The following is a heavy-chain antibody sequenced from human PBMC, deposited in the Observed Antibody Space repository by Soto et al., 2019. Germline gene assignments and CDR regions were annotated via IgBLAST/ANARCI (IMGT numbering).Heavy chain of an antibody. CDR2: ISTYNGDT. CDR1: GYTFTRSE. J-gene: IGHJ6*02. CDR3: AREGVAPYYYYGMDV. D-gene: IGHD5-12*01. Sequence: QVQLVQSGAEVKKPGASVKVSCKASGYTFTRSEISWVRQAPGQGLEWMGGISTYNGDTNYAQTFQGRVTMTADTSTSTVHMEVRSLRSDDTAVYYCAREGVAPYYYYGMDVWGQGTPVTVSS. V-gene: IGHV1-18*01.